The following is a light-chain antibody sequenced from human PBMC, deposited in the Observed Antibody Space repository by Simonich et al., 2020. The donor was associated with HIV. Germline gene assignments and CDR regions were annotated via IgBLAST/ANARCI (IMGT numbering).Light chain of an antibody. J-gene: IGKJ4*01. CDR3: QQYNNYSPLT. V-gene: IGKV1-5*03. CDR1: QSISSG. Sequence: DIQMTQSPSTLAASVGARVTIPCRARQSISSGLAWYQQKPGKAPKLLIYKASSLESGVPSRFSGSGAGTEFTLTISSLQPDDFATYDCQQYNNYSPLTFGGGTKVEIK. CDR2: KAS.